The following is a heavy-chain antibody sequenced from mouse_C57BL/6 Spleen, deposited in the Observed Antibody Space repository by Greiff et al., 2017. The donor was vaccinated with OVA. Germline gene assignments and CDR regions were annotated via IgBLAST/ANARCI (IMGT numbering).Heavy chain of an antibody. CDR2: IDPSDSYT. CDR3: ARSRGYGYDVNYFDY. CDR1: GYTFTSYW. J-gene: IGHJ2*01. Sequence: QVQLQQPGAELVKPGASVKLSCKASGYTFTSYWMQWVKQRPGQGLEWIGEIDPSDSYTNYNQKFKGKATLTVDTSSSTAYMQLSSLTSEDSAVYYCARSRGYGYDVNYFDYWGQGTTLTVSS. D-gene: IGHD2-2*01. V-gene: IGHV1-50*01.